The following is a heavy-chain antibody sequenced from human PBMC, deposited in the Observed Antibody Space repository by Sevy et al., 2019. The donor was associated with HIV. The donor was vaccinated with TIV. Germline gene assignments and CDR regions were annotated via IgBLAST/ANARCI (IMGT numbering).Heavy chain of an antibody. J-gene: IGHJ4*02. CDR1: GFIFNSHA. Sequence: GGSLRLSCAAAGFIFNSHAMSGVRQAPGKGLEWVSTISGSGGYTYYADSVKGRFPISRDNSKNTVDLQMNSLRAEDTAVYYCTNRGVVIITGFDYWGQGTLVTVSS. CDR3: TNRGVVIITGFDY. CDR2: ISGSGGYT. V-gene: IGHV3-23*01. D-gene: IGHD1-20*01.